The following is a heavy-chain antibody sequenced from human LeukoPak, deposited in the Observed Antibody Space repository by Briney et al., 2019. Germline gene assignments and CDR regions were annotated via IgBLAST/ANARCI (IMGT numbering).Heavy chain of an antibody. V-gene: IGHV4-39*01. D-gene: IGHD3-22*01. J-gene: IGHJ3*02. CDR1: GGSISSSSYY. CDR2: IYYSGST. CDR3: ARGPFYYESHAFDI. Sequence: SETLSLTCTVSGGSISSSSYYWGWIRQPPGKGLEWIGSIYYSGSTYYNPSLKSRVTISVDTSKNQFSLKLSSVTAADTAVYYCARGPFYYESHAFDIWGQGTMVTVSS.